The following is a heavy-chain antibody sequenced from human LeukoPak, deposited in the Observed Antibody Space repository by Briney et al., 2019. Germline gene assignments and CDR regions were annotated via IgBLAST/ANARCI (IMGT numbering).Heavy chain of an antibody. CDR1: GFTFSSYA. CDR3: AKDRSGSFPNWFDP. CDR2: INGGGGNT. V-gene: IGHV3-23*01. Sequence: GGSLRLSCAASGFTFSSYAMTWARQAPGKGLEWVSAINGGGGNTYYTNSVKGRFTISRDNSKNTLYLQMNSLRAEDTAVYYCAKDRSGSFPNWFDPWGQGTLVTVSS. J-gene: IGHJ5*02. D-gene: IGHD3-10*01.